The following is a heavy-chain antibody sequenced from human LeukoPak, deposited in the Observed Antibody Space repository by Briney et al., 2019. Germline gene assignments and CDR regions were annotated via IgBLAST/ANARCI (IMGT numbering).Heavy chain of an antibody. J-gene: IGHJ6*02. D-gene: IGHD4-17*01. CDR2: ISGSGGST. CDR3: AKLPPRDGDDSGYYYGMDV. Sequence: GGSLRLSCAASGFTFSSYAMSWVRQAPGKGLEWVSAISGSGGSTYYADSVKGRFTISRDNSKNTLYLQMNSLRAEDTAVYYCAKLPPRDGDDSGYYYGMDVWGQGTTVTVSS. V-gene: IGHV3-23*01. CDR1: GFTFSSYA.